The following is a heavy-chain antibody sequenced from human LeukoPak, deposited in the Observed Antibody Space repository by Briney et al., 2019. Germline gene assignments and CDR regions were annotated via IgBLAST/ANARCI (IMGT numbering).Heavy chain of an antibody. CDR2: INPNSGGT. J-gene: IGHJ6*03. CDR1: GYTFTSYD. Sequence: ASVKVSCKASGYTFTSYDINWVRQATGQGLEWMGWINPNSGGTNYAQKFQGRVTMTRDTSISTAYMELSRLRSDDTAVYYCARVVVRSVAGPLGLYYYYYMDVWGKGTTVTVSS. D-gene: IGHD6-19*01. CDR3: ARVVVRSVAGPLGLYYYYYMDV. V-gene: IGHV1-2*02.